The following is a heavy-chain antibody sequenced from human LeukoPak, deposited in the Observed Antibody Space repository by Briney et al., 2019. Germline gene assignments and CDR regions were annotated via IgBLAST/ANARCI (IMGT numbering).Heavy chain of an antibody. CDR1: GGSISRGGYY. Sequence: SETLSLTCTVSGGSISRGGYYWSWTRQHPGKGLEYIGYIYYSGSIYYNPSLKSRVTISLDPSKNQFSLKLSSVTAADTAVYYCAKARGIAAGTPWFDYWGQGTLVTVSS. D-gene: IGHD6-13*01. J-gene: IGHJ4*02. V-gene: IGHV4-31*03. CDR2: IYYSGSI. CDR3: AKARGIAAGTPWFDY.